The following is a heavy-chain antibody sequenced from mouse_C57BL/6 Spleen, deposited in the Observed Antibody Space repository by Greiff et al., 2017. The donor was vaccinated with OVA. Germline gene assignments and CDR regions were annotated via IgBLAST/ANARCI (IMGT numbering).Heavy chain of an antibody. J-gene: IGHJ4*01. D-gene: IGHD2-5*01. Sequence: DVMLVESGGGLVQPGGSLSLSCAASGFTFTDYYMSWVRQPPGKALEWLGFIRNKANGYTTEYSASVKGRFTISRDNSQSILYLQMNALRAEDSATYYCARAYYSNYYAMDYWGQGTSVTVSS. CDR1: GFTFTDYY. CDR2: IRNKANGYTT. CDR3: ARAYYSNYYAMDY. V-gene: IGHV7-3*01.